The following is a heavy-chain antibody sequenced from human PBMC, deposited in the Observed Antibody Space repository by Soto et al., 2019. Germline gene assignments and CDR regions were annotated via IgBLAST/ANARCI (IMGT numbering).Heavy chain of an antibody. J-gene: IGHJ6*02. CDR2: IYYSGST. Sequence: PSETLSLTCTVSGGSISSSSYYWGWIRQPPGKGLEWIGSIYYSGSTYYNTSLKNRDTISVDTSKKQISLKLRSVTAADTFFYYCSSRGEGITMVRGVIISLGMDVWGQGTTVT. V-gene: IGHV4-39*01. D-gene: IGHD3-10*01. CDR1: GGSISSSSYY. CDR3: SSRGEGITMVRGVIISLGMDV.